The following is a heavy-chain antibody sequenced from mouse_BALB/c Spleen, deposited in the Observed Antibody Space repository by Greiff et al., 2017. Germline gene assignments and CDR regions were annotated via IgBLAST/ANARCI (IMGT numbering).Heavy chain of an antibody. D-gene: IGHD2-4*01. Sequence: VQLKESGGGLVKPGGSLKLSCAASGFTFSSYTMSWVRQTPEKRLEWVATISSGGSYTYYPDSVKGRFTISRDNAKNTLYLQMSSLKSEDTAMYYCTREETMIIYYAMDYWGQGTSVTVSS. CDR2: ISSGGSYT. CDR1: GFTFSSYT. CDR3: TREETMIIYYAMDY. V-gene: IGHV5-6-4*01. J-gene: IGHJ4*01.